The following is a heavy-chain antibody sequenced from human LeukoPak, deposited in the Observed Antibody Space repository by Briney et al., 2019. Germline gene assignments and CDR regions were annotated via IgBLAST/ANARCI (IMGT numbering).Heavy chain of an antibody. D-gene: IGHD5-24*01. CDR1: GFTFSTYA. CDR3: AKDILGLRWLRLTAGDAFDV. J-gene: IGHJ3*01. Sequence: PGGSLRLSCAASGFTFSTYAMHWVRQSPGKGLEGVAVVSYDGTSKYYADSVKGLFSISRDNSKSTVFLQMDSLRPEDTATYSCAKDILGLRWLRLTAGDAFDVWGLGTMVAVSS. V-gene: IGHV3-30*18. CDR2: VSYDGTSK.